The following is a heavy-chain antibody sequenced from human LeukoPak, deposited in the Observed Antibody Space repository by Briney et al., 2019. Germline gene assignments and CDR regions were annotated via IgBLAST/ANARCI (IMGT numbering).Heavy chain of an antibody. D-gene: IGHD3-10*01. CDR1: GGSISSYY. J-gene: IGHJ3*02. Sequence: SETLSLTCTASGGSISSYYWSWIRQPAGKGLESIGHISTSGSTNYNPSLKSRVTMSVDTSRNQFSLKLNSVTAADTAVYYCAKSNGYGLVDIWGQGTMVTVSS. CDR2: ISTSGST. CDR3: AKSNGYGLVDI. V-gene: IGHV4-4*07.